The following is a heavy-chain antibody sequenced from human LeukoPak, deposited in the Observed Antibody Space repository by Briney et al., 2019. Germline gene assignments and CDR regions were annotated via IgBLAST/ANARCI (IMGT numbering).Heavy chain of an antibody. CDR2: MNPNSGNT. CDR1: GYTFTSYD. CDR3: ARFHPYDSSGYYGPDY. V-gene: IGHV1-8*01. Sequence: VASVKVSCKASGYTFTSYDINWVRQATGRGLEWMGWMNPNSGNTGYAQKFQGRVTMTRNTSISTAYMELSSLRSEDTAVYYCARFHPYDSSGYYGPDYWGQGTLVTVSS. J-gene: IGHJ4*02. D-gene: IGHD3-22*01.